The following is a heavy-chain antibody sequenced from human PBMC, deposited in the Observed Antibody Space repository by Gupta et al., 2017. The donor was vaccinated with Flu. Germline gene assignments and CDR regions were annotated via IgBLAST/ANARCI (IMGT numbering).Heavy chain of an antibody. V-gene: IGHV3-21*04. Sequence: EVQLVESGGGLVRAGGSLTLTCTGSGFLFNYLSINWVLQAPGKGLEWLSSISSTETYTDYADSVEGRCTISRDNAKNSSYLQMRGLRVEDTAVYYCAREPYAYHYLDVWGRGTTVTVSS. CDR3: AREPYAYHYLDV. CDR2: ISSTETYT. CDR1: GFLFNYLS. D-gene: IGHD2-2*01. J-gene: IGHJ6*03.